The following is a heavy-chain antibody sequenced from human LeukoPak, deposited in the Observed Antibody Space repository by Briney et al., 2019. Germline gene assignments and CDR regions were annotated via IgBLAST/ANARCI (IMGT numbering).Heavy chain of an antibody. D-gene: IGHD2-2*01. CDR3: AREPPDCSSTSCCGAYGMDV. CDR1: GFTFSSYS. J-gene: IGHJ6*02. CDR2: ISSSSSYI. Sequence: GGSLRLSCAASGFTFSSYSMNWVRQAPGKGLEWVSSISSSSSYIYYADSVKGRFTISRDNAKNSLYLQMNSLRAEDTAVYYCAREPPDCSSTSCCGAYGMDVWGQGTTVTVSS. V-gene: IGHV3-21*01.